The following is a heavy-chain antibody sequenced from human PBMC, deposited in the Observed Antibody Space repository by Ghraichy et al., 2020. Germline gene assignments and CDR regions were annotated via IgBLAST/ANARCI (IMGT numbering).Heavy chain of an antibody. CDR2: IYYSGST. D-gene: IGHD3-22*01. Sequence: SETLSLTCTVSGGSISSYYWSWIRQPPGKGLEWIGYIYYSGSTNYNPSLKSRVTISVDTSKNQFSLKLSSVTAADTAVYYCARQSDSSGYDDYYYYGMDVWGQGTTVTVSS. CDR3: ARQSDSSGYDDYYYYGMDV. V-gene: IGHV4-59*08. J-gene: IGHJ6*02. CDR1: GGSISSYY.